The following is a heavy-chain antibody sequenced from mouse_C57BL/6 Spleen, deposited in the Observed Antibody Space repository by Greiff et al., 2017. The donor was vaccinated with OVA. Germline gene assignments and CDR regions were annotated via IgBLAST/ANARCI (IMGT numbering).Heavy chain of an antibody. CDR1: GYTFTGYW. V-gene: IGHV1-9*01. J-gene: IGHJ4*01. CDR3: ARYWLFAMDY. CDR2: ILPGSGST. Sequence: QVQLQQSGAELMKPGASVKLSCKATGYTFTGYWIEWVKQRPGHGLEWIGEILPGSGSTNYNAKFKGKATFTADKYSHTAYMQLSSLSADDSSICSCARYWLFAMDYWGQGTSVTVSS.